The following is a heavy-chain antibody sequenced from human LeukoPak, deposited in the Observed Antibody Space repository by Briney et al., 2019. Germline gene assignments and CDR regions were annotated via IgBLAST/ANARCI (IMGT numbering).Heavy chain of an antibody. Sequence: ASVKVSRKASGYTFTSYAMHWVRQAPGQRLEWMGWINAGNGNTKYSQKFQGRVTITRDTSASTAYMELSSLRSEDTAVYYCARTPSLPAAKNWFDPWGQGTPVTVSS. CDR1: GYTFTSYA. V-gene: IGHV1-3*01. D-gene: IGHD2-2*01. CDR3: ARTPSLPAAKNWFDP. CDR2: INAGNGNT. J-gene: IGHJ5*02.